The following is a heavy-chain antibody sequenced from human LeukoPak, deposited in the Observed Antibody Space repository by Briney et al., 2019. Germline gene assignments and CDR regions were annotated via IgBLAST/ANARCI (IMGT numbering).Heavy chain of an antibody. Sequence: SETLSLTCTVSGGSISSGGYYWSWIRQHPGKGLEWFGYIYYSGSTYYNPSLKSRVTISVDTSKNQFSLKLSSVTAADTAVYYCARVVVGNKRSYYFDYWGQGTLVTVSS. CDR2: IYYSGST. J-gene: IGHJ4*02. V-gene: IGHV4-31*03. D-gene: IGHD3-16*02. CDR3: ARVVVGNKRSYYFDY. CDR1: GGSISSGGYY.